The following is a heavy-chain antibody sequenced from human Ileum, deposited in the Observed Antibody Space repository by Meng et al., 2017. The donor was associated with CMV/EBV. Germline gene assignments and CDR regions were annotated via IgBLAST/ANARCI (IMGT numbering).Heavy chain of an antibody. D-gene: IGHD2-2*03. V-gene: IGHV3-23*01. J-gene: IGHJ4*02. Sequence: SFAATWFTFSSYAMSWVRQTPEKGLEWVSSISGSGDTSYYADSVRGRFTISRDNSKNTLYLQMSSLRVEDTALYYCAKGWIFGRFLEYWGRGTLVTVSS. CDR3: AKGWIFGRFLEY. CDR2: ISGSGDTS. CDR1: WFTFSSYA.